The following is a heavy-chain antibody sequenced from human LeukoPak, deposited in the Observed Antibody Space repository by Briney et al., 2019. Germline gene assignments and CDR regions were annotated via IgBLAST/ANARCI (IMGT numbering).Heavy chain of an antibody. CDR3: AGDGLPAAADY. V-gene: IGHV3-74*01. CDR1: GFTFSRTW. Sequence: GSLRLSCTVSGFTFSRTWMRCVRQAPGKGLVWVSHINGDGTSTNYADSVKGRFTITRDNAKNTLFLQMNSLTVEDTAVYYCAGDGLPAAADYWGQGTLVTVSS. CDR2: INGDGTST. J-gene: IGHJ4*02. D-gene: IGHD2-2*01.